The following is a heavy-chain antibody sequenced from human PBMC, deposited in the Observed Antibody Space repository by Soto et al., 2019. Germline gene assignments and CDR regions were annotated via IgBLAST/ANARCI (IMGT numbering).Heavy chain of an antibody. Sequence: EVQLVESGGGLVMPGGSLRLSCAASGFTFSNAWMNWVRQAPGKGLEWVGRINTKTEGATTDYVAPVKGRFTISRDYSINTLYLQMNSLQTEHTAVYYCITVSHTLVKPAWGQRTLVTVSS. V-gene: IGHV3-15*07. CDR2: INTKTEGATT. J-gene: IGHJ5*02. CDR3: ITVSHTLVKPA. D-gene: IGHD2-2*01. CDR1: GFTFSNAW.